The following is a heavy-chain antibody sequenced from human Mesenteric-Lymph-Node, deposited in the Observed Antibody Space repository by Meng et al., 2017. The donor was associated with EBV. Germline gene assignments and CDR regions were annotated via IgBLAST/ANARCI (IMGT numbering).Heavy chain of an antibody. Sequence: QGPVVQVGAEVKKPWSSVKVSCRISGVTFNSYAISWVRQAPGQGLEWMGGIIPIYGRANYAQRFQGRVTITADESTSTAYMELSILTSEDAAVYYCARGDDSGDYACSSWGQGTLVTVSS. D-gene: IGHD4-17*01. J-gene: IGHJ5*02. CDR2: IIPIYGRA. V-gene: IGHV1-69*01. CDR1: GVTFNSYA. CDR3: ARGDDSGDYACSS.